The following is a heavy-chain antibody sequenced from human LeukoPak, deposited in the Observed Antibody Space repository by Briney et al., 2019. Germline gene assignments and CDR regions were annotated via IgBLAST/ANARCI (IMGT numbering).Heavy chain of an antibody. Sequence: SETLSLTCAVYGGSFSGYYWSWIRQPPGKGLEWIGEINHSGSTNYNPSLKSRVTISVDTSKNQFSLKLSSVTAADTAVYYCANIGGTNLYYMDVWGKGTTVTVSS. D-gene: IGHD3-10*01. CDR3: ANIGGTNLYYMDV. CDR2: INHSGST. J-gene: IGHJ6*03. CDR1: GGSFSGYY. V-gene: IGHV4-34*01.